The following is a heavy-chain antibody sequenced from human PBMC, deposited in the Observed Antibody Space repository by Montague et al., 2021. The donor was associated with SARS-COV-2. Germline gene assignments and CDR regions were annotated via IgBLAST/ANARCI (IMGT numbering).Heavy chain of an antibody. V-gene: IGHV4-59*13. CDR3: ARDFDY. CDR1: GGSISSYY. Sequence: SQTLSLTCTVSGGSISSYYWSWILLPPGKGLEWIGYMYYSGSTNYNPSLKSRVTLSVDTSQNQFSLKLSSVTAADTAVYYCARDFDYWGQGTLVTVSS. CDR2: MYYSGST. J-gene: IGHJ4*02.